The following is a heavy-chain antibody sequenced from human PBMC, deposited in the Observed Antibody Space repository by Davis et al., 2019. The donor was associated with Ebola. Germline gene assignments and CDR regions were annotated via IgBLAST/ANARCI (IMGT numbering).Heavy chain of an antibody. D-gene: IGHD2-8*01. V-gene: IGHV1-69*13. J-gene: IGHJ4*02. Sequence: SVKVSCKAAGGTFSSHGISWVRQAPGQGLEWMGGIIPIFGTANYAQKFQGRVTIIADESASTAYMELSSLTYEDTAVYYCAGNGRRIVAYFDNWGQGTLVTVSS. CDR1: GGTFSSHG. CDR3: AGNGRRIVAYFDN. CDR2: IIPIFGTA.